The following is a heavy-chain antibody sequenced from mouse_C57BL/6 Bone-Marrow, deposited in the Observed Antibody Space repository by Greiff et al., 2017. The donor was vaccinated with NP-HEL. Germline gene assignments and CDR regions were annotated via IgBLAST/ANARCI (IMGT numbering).Heavy chain of an antibody. D-gene: IGHD2-3*01. Sequence: VQLQQSGAELVRPGTSVKMSCKASGYTFTNYWIGWAKQRPGHGLEWIGDIYPGGGYTNYNEKFKGKATLTADKSSSTAYMQFSSLTSEDSAIYYCARDGHCGECDCWGQGTTLTVSS. CDR2: IYPGGGYT. J-gene: IGHJ2*01. V-gene: IGHV1-63*01. CDR3: ARDGHCGECDC. CDR1: GYTFTNYW.